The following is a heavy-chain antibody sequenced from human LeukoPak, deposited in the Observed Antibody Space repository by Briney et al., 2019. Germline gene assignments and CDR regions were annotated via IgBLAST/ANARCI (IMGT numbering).Heavy chain of an antibody. Sequence: AGGSLRLSCAASGFTVSSNYMSWVRQAPGKGLEWVSVIYSGGSTYYADSVKGRFTISRDNSKNTLYHQMNSLRAGDTAVYYCARVLPGMVRGVIPPFFDYWGQGTLVTVSS. CDR1: GFTVSSNY. J-gene: IGHJ4*02. CDR3: ARVLPGMVRGVIPPFFDY. D-gene: IGHD3-10*01. V-gene: IGHV3-53*01. CDR2: IYSGGST.